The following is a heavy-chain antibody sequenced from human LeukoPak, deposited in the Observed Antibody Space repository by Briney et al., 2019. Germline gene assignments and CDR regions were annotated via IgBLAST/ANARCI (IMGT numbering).Heavy chain of an antibody. V-gene: IGHV3-13*01. J-gene: IGHJ4*02. Sequence: GGSLRLSCTASGFTLGSHDMHWVRQIPGQGLEWVAAVSSGFHAFFADSVQGRFTVSREDARNSLYLQMNSPRAGDTAVYYCVREARGYHYTYFDYWGQGTLVTVSS. D-gene: IGHD5-18*01. CDR1: GFTLGSHD. CDR2: VSSGFHA. CDR3: VREARGYHYTYFDY.